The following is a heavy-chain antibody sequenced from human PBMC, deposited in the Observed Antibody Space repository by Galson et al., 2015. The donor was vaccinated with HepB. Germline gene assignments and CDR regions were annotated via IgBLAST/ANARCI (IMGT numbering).Heavy chain of an antibody. Sequence: SLRLSCAGSGFSFLRHSPNLVRQAPGKGLEWIAYISAAGRIIFYADSVKGRFTISRDNGKNTMFLQLNNLIVVDTAGYCCARVESEDDITRRTRFDSWGQGTLVTVS. V-gene: IGHV3-48*01. CDR1: GFSFLRHS. CDR2: ISAAGRII. CDR3: ARVESEDDITRRTRFDS. J-gene: IGHJ5*01. D-gene: IGHD1/OR15-1a*01.